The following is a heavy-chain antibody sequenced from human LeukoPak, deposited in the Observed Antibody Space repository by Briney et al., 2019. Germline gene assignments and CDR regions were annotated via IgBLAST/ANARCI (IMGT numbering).Heavy chain of an antibody. CDR1: GGSMSSYY. D-gene: IGHD4-17*01. Sequence: SETLSLTCSVSGGSMSSYYWSGIRQPAGKGLEGIGRIYSSGSSNYNPSLKSRVTMSVDTSKNQFSLKLTSVTAADTAVYYCAREGRYGDYEGYWGQGTLVTVPS. CDR3: AREGRYGDYEGY. J-gene: IGHJ4*02. CDR2: IYSSGSS. V-gene: IGHV4-4*07.